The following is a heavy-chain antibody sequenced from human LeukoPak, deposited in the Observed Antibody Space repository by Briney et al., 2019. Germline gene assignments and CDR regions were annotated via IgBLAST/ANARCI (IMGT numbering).Heavy chain of an antibody. V-gene: IGHV3-30*01. CDR2: ISYDGSNK. CDR3: ARAVGYSSSWYSEFYFDY. CDR1: GFTFSSYA. Sequence: GGSLRLSCAASGFTFSSYAMHWVRQAPGKGLEWVAVISYDGSNKYYADSVKGRFTISRDNSKNTLYLQMNSLRAEDTAVYYCARAVGYSSSWYSEFYFDYWGQGTLVTVSS. J-gene: IGHJ4*02. D-gene: IGHD6-13*01.